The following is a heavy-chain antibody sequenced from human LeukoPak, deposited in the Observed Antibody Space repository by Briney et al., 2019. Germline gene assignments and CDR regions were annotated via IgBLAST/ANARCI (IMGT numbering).Heavy chain of an antibody. Sequence: GGSLRLSCAASGFTFDDYAMHWVRQAPGKGLEWVSGISWNSGSIGYADSVKGRFTISRDNAKNSLYLQMNSLRAEDTALYYCAKDNAAGLYYFDYWGQGTLATVSS. CDR3: AKDNAAGLYYFDY. CDR1: GFTFDDYA. V-gene: IGHV3-9*01. CDR2: ISWNSGSI. J-gene: IGHJ4*02. D-gene: IGHD2-2*01.